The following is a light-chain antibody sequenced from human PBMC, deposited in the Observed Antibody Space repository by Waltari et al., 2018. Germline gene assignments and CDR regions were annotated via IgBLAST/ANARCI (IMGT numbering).Light chain of an antibody. CDR2: DAS. Sequence: EIVLTQSPATLSLSPGERATLSCRASQSVSSYLAWYQQKPGQAPRLLIYDASNRATGIPARFSGSGSGTDFTLTISSLQPEDFATYYCQQSYSTPHFTFGGGTKVEIK. CDR3: QQSYSTPHFT. V-gene: IGKV3-11*01. J-gene: IGKJ4*01. CDR1: QSVSSY.